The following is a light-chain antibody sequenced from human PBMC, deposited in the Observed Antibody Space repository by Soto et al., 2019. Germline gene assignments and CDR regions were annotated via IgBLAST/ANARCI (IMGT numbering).Light chain of an antibody. CDR2: KAS. V-gene: IGKV1-5*03. J-gene: IGKJ1*01. Sequence: DIQMTQSPSTLSGSVGDIFTITCRASQTIISWLAWYQQKTGKAPKLLIYKASTLKSGGPSRFSGSGSGTEFTLTISSLQPDDFATYYCQHYNSYSEAFGQGTKV. CDR3: QHYNSYSEA. CDR1: QTIISW.